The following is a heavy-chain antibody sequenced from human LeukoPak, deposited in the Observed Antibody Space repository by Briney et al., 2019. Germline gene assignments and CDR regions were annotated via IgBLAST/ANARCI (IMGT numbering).Heavy chain of an antibody. V-gene: IGHV3-9*01. J-gene: IGHJ4*02. Sequence: GGSLRLSCAASGFTFDDYDMHWVRQAPGKGLEWVSGISWNSGSIGYADSVKGRFTISRDNAKNSLHLQMNSLRAEDTALYYCAKDSYDFWSGYATFDYWGQGTLVTVSS. D-gene: IGHD3-3*01. CDR1: GFTFDDYD. CDR3: AKDSYDFWSGYATFDY. CDR2: ISWNSGSI.